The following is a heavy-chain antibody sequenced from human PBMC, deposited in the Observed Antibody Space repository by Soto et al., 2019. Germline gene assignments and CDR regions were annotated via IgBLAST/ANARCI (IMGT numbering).Heavy chain of an antibody. Sequence: PGGSLRLSCAASGFTFSTYWMGWVRQAPGKGLEWVANIKHDGSTKYYVESVKGRFTISRDNAEDSLLLQMSSLRVEDTAVYFCARHGDYAFDNWGQGTLVTVSS. V-gene: IGHV3-7*01. CDR1: GFTFSTYW. J-gene: IGHJ4*02. CDR2: IKHDGSTK. CDR3: ARHGDYAFDN. D-gene: IGHD4-17*01.